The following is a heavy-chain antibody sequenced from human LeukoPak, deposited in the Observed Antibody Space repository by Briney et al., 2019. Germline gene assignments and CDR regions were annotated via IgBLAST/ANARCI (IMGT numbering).Heavy chain of an antibody. CDR2: INHSGST. D-gene: IGHD5-18*01. CDR1: GGSFSGYY. CDR3: AMGLEGIQLWLQVY. V-gene: IGHV4-34*01. Sequence: PSETLSLTCAVYGGSFSGYYWSWIRQPPGKGLEWIGEINHSGSTNYNPSLKSRVTISLDTSKNQFSLKLSSVTAADTAVYYCAMGLEGIQLWLQVYWGQGTLVTVSS. J-gene: IGHJ4*02.